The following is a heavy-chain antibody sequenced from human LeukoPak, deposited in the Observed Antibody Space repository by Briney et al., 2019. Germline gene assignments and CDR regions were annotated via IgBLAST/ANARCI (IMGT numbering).Heavy chain of an antibody. CDR3: ARVDVFLLHSGTDFYYYGMDV. V-gene: IGHV3-74*01. CDR1: GFSFTNVW. D-gene: IGHD3-10*01. Sequence: GGSLRLSCAVSGFSFTNVWMNWVRQAPGKGLVWVSRIDSGVSSTIYADSVKGRFTISRDNAKDSLYLQMNSLRAEDTAVYYCARVDVFLLHSGTDFYYYGMDVWGQGTTVTVSS. CDR2: IDSGVSST. J-gene: IGHJ6*02.